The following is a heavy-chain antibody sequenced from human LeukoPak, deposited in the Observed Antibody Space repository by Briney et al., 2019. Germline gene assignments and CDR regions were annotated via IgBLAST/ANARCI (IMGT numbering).Heavy chain of an antibody. J-gene: IGHJ4*02. Sequence: GRSLRLSCAASGFTFSSYAMHWVRQAPGKGLEWVAVISYDGSNKYYADSVKGRFTISRDNSKNTLYLQMNSLRVEDTAVYYCARVTAWGYFDYWGQGTLVSVSS. V-gene: IGHV3-30-3*01. D-gene: IGHD1-26*01. CDR1: GFTFSSYA. CDR2: ISYDGSNK. CDR3: ARVTAWGYFDY.